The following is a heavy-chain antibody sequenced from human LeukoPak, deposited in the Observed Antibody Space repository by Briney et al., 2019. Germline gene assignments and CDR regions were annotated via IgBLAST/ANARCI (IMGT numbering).Heavy chain of an antibody. CDR2: IYHSGST. D-gene: IGHD5-18*01. CDR1: GGSISSSNW. CDR3: ARWDFAMEAALDY. Sequence: SGTLSLTCAVSGGSISSSNWWSWVRQPPGKGLEWIGEIYHSGSTNYNPSLKSRVTISVDKSKNQFSLKLSSVTAADTAVYYCARWDFAMEAALDYWGQGTLVTVSS. J-gene: IGHJ4*02. V-gene: IGHV4-4*02.